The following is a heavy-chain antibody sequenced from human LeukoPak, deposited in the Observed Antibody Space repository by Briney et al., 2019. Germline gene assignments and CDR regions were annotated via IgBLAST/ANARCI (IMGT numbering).Heavy chain of an antibody. J-gene: IGHJ3*02. CDR1: GGTFGSYA. Sequence: SVKVSCKASGGTFGSYAISWVRQAPGQGLEWMGGIIPIFGTANYAQKFQGRVTITVDESTSTAYMELSSLRSEDTAVYYCARVSVVVPAATPDGDAFDIWGQGTMVTVSS. CDR3: ARVSVVVPAATPDGDAFDI. D-gene: IGHD2-2*01. CDR2: IIPIFGTA. V-gene: IGHV1-69*01.